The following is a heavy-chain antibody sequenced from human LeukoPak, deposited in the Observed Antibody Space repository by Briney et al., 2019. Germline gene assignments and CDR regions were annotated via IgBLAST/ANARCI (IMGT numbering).Heavy chain of an antibody. CDR2: IHYTGVT. CDR1: GGTFRGYY. V-gene: IGHV4-34*01. CDR3: ARGVLGPYYFDL. Sequence: SETLSLTCAVYGGTFRGYYWSWIRQPPGKGLEWIGEIHYTGVTNYKPSLKSRVTISGDPSKNQVSLRVSSVTAADTAVYYCARGVLGPYYFDLWGRGTLVTVSS. J-gene: IGHJ2*01. D-gene: IGHD7-27*01.